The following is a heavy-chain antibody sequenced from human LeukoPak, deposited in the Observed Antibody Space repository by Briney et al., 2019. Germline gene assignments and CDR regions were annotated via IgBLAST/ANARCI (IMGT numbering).Heavy chain of an antibody. Sequence: GRSLRLSCAASGFTFSSYGMHWVRQAPGKGLEWVAVIWYDGSNKYYADSVKGRFTISRDNPKNTLYLQMNSLRAEDTAVYYCARDSDSSGYYYRGYFDYWGQGTLVTVSS. D-gene: IGHD3-22*01. J-gene: IGHJ4*02. CDR1: GFTFSSYG. CDR2: IWYDGSNK. CDR3: ARDSDSSGYYYRGYFDY. V-gene: IGHV3-33*01.